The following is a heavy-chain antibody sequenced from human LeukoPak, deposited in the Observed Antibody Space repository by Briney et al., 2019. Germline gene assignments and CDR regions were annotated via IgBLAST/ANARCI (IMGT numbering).Heavy chain of an antibody. D-gene: IGHD2-8*01. V-gene: IGHV3-53*01. CDR1: GFTFSSYA. CDR2: IYSGGST. Sequence: GGSLRLSCAASGFTFSSYAMHWVRQAPGKGLEWVSVIYSGGSTYYADSVKGRFTISRDNSKNTLYLQMNSLRAEDTAVYYCARDLNGAGYFDYWGQGTLVTVSS. CDR3: ARDLNGAGYFDY. J-gene: IGHJ4*02.